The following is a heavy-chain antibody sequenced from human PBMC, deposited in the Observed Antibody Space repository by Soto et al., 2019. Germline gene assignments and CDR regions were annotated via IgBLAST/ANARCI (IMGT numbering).Heavy chain of an antibody. D-gene: IGHD3-22*01. CDR1: GFTLSSYA. Sequence: EVQLLESGGGLVQPGGSLRLSCAASGFTLSSYAMSWVRQAPGKGLEWVSAISVSGVSTYYADSVKGRFTISRDNSKNTLYLQMNSLRAEDTAVYYCAKVGYYHSSGYYPYWYFDLWGRGTLVTVSS. V-gene: IGHV3-23*01. J-gene: IGHJ2*01. CDR2: ISVSGVST. CDR3: AKVGYYHSSGYYPYWYFDL.